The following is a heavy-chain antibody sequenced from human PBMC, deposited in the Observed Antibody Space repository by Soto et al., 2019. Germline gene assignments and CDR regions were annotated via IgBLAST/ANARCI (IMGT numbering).Heavy chain of an antibody. CDR3: AKGLYSGSHHYYYYGMDV. D-gene: IGHD1-26*01. CDR1: GFTFSSYG. V-gene: IGHV3-30*18. J-gene: IGHJ6*02. CDR2: MSHDGTNE. Sequence: RLSCAASGFTFSSYGMHWVRQAPGKGLEWVAIMSHDGTNEYFADSVKGRFTISRDNSKNTLYLQMNSLRSEDTAVYYCAKGLYSGSHHYYYYGMDVWGQGTTVTVSS.